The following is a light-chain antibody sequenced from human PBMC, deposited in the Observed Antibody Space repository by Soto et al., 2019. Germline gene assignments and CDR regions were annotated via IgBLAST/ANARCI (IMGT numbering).Light chain of an antibody. CDR1: QSVSSN. CDR2: GAS. J-gene: IGKJ3*01. Sequence: EIVMTQSPATLSLSPGERATLSCRASQSVSSNLAWYQQKPGQAPRLLIYGASTRATGIPARFSGSGAGTEFTLTISSLQSEDFAVYYCHQYNNWPFTFGPGTKVDIK. V-gene: IGKV3-15*01. CDR3: HQYNNWPFT.